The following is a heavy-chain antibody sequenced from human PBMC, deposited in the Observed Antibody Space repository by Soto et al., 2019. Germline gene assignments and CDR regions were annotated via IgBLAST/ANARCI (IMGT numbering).Heavy chain of an antibody. CDR1: GYSFTSYW. J-gene: IGHJ4*02. V-gene: IGHV5-51*01. D-gene: IGHD4-17*01. CDR3: ANLLRGLSYGPFDY. CDR2: IYPGDSDT. Sequence: GESLQISGKGSGYSFTSYWIGWVRQMPGKDLEWMAIIYPGDSDTRYSPSFEGQATISADKSISTAYLQWSSLKASDTAMYYCANLLRGLSYGPFDYWGQGTLVTVSS.